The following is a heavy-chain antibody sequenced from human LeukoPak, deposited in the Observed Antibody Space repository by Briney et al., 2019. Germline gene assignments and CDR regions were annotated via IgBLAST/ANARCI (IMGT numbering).Heavy chain of an antibody. CDR2: IYYSGST. CDR3: ARDLLDYYYGMDV. V-gene: IGHV4-61*01. D-gene: IGHD2-21*01. CDR1: GGSVSSGSYN. Sequence: SETLSLTCSVSGGSVSSGSYNWSWIRQPPGKGLEWIGYIYYSGSTNYSPSLKSRVTISVDTSKNQFSLKLSSVTAADTAVYYCARDLLDYYYGMDVWGKGTTVTVSS. J-gene: IGHJ6*04.